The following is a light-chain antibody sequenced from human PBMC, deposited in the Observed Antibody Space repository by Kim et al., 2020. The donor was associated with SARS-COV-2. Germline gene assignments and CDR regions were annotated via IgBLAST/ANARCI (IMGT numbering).Light chain of an antibody. J-gene: IGKJ4*01. CDR2: GES. Sequence: SPGETATLSCRASHSLSSSYLAWYQQKPGQAPRLLIYGESNRATDIPDRFSGTGTGTDFTLTITRLEPEDSAVYYCHQFVSSPVTFGGGTKVDIK. V-gene: IGKV3-20*01. CDR1: HSLSSSY. CDR3: HQFVSSPVT.